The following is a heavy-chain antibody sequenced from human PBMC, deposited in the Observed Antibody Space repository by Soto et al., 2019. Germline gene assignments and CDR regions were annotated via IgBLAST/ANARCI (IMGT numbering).Heavy chain of an antibody. D-gene: IGHD3-22*01. CDR2: IYPGDSDT. J-gene: IGHJ4*02. CDR1: GYSFTSYW. V-gene: IGHV5-51*01. Sequence: GESLKISCNGSGYSFTSYWIGWVRQMPGKGLEWMGIIYPGDSDTRYSPSFQGQVTISADKSISTAYLQWSSLKASDTVMYYCARPVHYDSSGYSSPHYWGQGTLVTVSS. CDR3: ARPVHYDSSGYSSPHY.